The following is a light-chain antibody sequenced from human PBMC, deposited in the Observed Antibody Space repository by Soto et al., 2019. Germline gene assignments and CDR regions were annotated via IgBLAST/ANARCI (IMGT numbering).Light chain of an antibody. CDR3: SSYTSSSTLLYV. CDR2: DVS. J-gene: IGLJ1*01. CDR1: SSDVGGYNY. Sequence: QSVLTQPSSESGSPGQSITISCTGNSSDVGGYNYVSWYQQHPGKAPKLMIYDVSNRPSGVSNRFSGSKSGNTASPTISGLQAEDEADYYCSSYTSSSTLLYVFGTGTKVTVL. V-gene: IGLV2-14*01.